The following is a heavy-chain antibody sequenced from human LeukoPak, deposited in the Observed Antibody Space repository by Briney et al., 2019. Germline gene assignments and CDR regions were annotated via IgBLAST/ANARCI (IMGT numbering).Heavy chain of an antibody. D-gene: IGHD6-13*01. CDR1: GFTFSSYA. CDR2: ISYDGSNK. V-gene: IGHV3-30-3*01. Sequence: PGGSLRLSCAASGFTFSSYAMHWVRQAPGKGLEWVAVISYDGSNKYYADSVKGRFTISRDNSKNTLYLQMNSLRAEDTAVYYCAGQAAAGPFAYWGQGTLVTVSS. J-gene: IGHJ4*02. CDR3: AGQAAAGPFAY.